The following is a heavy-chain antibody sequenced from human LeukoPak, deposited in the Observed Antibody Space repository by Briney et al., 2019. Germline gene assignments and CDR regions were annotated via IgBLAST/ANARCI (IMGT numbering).Heavy chain of an antibody. Sequence: GSLRLSCAASGFTFSSYSMNWVRQAPGKGLEWIGEINHSGSTNYNPSLKNRVTISVDTSKNQFSLKLSSVTAADTAVYYCARMYRYYMDVWGKGTTVTISS. CDR3: ARMYRYYMDV. CDR2: INHSGST. V-gene: IGHV4-34*01. CDR1: GFTFSSYS. J-gene: IGHJ6*03. D-gene: IGHD2-2*01.